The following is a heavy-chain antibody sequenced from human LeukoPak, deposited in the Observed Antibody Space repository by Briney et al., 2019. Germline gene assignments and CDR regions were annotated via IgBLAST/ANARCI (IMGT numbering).Heavy chain of an antibody. CDR2: TSASGGST. J-gene: IGHJ3*02. CDR3: ANPVGYGDAFDI. D-gene: IGHD5-12*01. V-gene: IGHV3-23*01. CDR1: GFTFTSYA. Sequence: GGSLRLSCAASGFTFTSYAMSWVRQAPGKGLEWASGTSASGGSTYYADSVKGRFTISRDNSKNTLYLQMNSLRAEDTAVYYCANPVGYGDAFDIWGQGTMVTVSS.